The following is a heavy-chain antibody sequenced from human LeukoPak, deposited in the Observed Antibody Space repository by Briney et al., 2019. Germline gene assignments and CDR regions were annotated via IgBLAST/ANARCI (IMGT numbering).Heavy chain of an antibody. CDR1: GYTFTSYG. D-gene: IGHD2-2*01. CDR3: ARGEYCSSTSCFDYYYGMDV. CDR2: ISAYNGNT. Sequence: ASVKVSCKASGYTFTSYGISWVRQAPGQGLEWMGWISAYNGNTNYAQKLQGRVTMTTDTSTSTAYTELRSLRSDDTAVYYCARGEYCSSTSCFDYYYGMDVWGQGTTVTVSS. V-gene: IGHV1-18*01. J-gene: IGHJ6*02.